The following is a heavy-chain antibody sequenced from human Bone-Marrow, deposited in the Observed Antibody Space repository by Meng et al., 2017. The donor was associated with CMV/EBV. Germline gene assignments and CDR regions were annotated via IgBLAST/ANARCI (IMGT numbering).Heavy chain of an antibody. CDR3: AKEYSGCWYFEDGMDY. CDR2: RWDDGSNK. D-gene: IGHD6-13*01. V-gene: IGHV3-33*06. J-gene: IGHJ4*02. Sequence: GESLKISCAASGFTFSSYGMRWVRQAPGKGLEWVAERWDDGSNKYYADSVKGRFTISRDNSKKTLYLQMNSLRAEDTAVYYCAKEYSGCWYFEDGMDYWGQGTMVTVSS. CDR1: GFTFSSYG.